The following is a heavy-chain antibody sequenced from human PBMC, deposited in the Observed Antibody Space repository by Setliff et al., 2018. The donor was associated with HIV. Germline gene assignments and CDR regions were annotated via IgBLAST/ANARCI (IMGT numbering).Heavy chain of an antibody. J-gene: IGHJ4*02. D-gene: IGHD3-16*01. CDR1: EFTFNIYA. CDR2: ISGSGATT. CDR3: AKVPTWGSADY. Sequence: GSLRLSCAASEFTFNIYAMSWVRQAPGKGLEWVSGISGSGATTNYADSVKGRFTISRDNSKNTLYLQMNSLRAEDTALYFCAKVPTWGSADYWGQGTLVTVSS. V-gene: IGHV3-23*01.